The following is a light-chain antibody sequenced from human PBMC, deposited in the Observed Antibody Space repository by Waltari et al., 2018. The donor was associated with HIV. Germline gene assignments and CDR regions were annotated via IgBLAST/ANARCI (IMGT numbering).Light chain of an antibody. CDR2: AAS. J-gene: IGKJ1*01. CDR1: QGISSY. V-gene: IGKV1-9*01. CDR3: QQLNSYRT. Sequence: DIQLTQSQSFLSASVGDRVTITCRASQGISSYLAWYQQKPGKAPKLLIYAASTLQSGVPSRFSGSGSGTDFTLTISRLQPEDFATYYCQQLNSYRTFGQGTKVEIK.